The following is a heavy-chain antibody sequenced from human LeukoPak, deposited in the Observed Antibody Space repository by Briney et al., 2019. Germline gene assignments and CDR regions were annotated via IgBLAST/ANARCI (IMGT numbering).Heavy chain of an antibody. CDR1: GDSVSSNSAA. V-gene: IGHV6-1*01. D-gene: IGHD5-12*01. Sequence: SQTLSLTCAISGDSVSSNSAAWNWIRKSPSRGLEWLGRTYYRSKWYNDYAVSVKSRITIKSDTSKNQFSLRLSSVTAADTAVYYCARYRGASGYHFDYWGQGTLVTVSS. CDR2: TYYRSKWYN. J-gene: IGHJ4*02. CDR3: ARYRGASGYHFDY.